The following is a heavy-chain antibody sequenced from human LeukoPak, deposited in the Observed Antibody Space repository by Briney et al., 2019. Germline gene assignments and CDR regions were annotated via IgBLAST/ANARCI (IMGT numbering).Heavy chain of an antibody. D-gene: IGHD2-2*01. CDR1: GFTFSRYS. CDR3: PRDPPLGSCSTISCPHLDY. V-gene: IGHV3-21*01. Sequence: GGSLRLSCAASGFTFSRYSMNWVRQAPGKGLEWVSSISSSSSFIYYADSVKGRFTISRDNAKNSLYLQMNSLRAEDTAVYYCPRDPPLGSCSTISCPHLDYWGQGTLVTVSS. CDR2: ISSSSSFI. J-gene: IGHJ4*02.